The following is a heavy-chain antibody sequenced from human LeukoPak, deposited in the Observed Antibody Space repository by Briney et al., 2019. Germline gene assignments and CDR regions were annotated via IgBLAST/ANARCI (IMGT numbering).Heavy chain of an antibody. CDR3: ARGRSVGARFDY. Sequence: PSETLSLTCAVYGGSFSGYYWSWIRQPPGKGLEWIGEVNHSGSTNYNPSLKSRVTISVDTSKNQFSLKLSSVTAADTAVYYCARGRSVGARFDYWGQGTLVTVSS. CDR1: GGSFSGYY. CDR2: VNHSGST. J-gene: IGHJ4*02. V-gene: IGHV4-34*01. D-gene: IGHD1-26*01.